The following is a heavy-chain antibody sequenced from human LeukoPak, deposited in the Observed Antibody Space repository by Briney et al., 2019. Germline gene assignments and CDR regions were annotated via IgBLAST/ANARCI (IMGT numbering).Heavy chain of an antibody. CDR2: INHSGST. CDR3: ARPATYCSGGSCSPYYFDY. D-gene: IGHD2-15*01. J-gene: IGHJ4*02. Sequence: SETLSLTCIVSGGSISSSIYYWSWIRQPPGKGLEWIGEINHSGSTNYNPSLKSRVTISVDKSKNQFSLKLSSVTAADTAVYYCARPATYCSGGSCSPYYFDYWGQGTLVTVSS. V-gene: IGHV4-39*07. CDR1: GGSISSSIYY.